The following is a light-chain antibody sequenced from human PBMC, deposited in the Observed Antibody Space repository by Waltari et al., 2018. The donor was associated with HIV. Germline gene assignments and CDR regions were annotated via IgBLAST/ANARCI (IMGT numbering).Light chain of an antibody. CDR1: RHISSY. CDR2: GVS. J-gene: IGKJ1*01. CDR3: QQSYTSPR. V-gene: IGKV1-39*01. Sequence: DIQMTQSPSSLSAAVGDRVTITCRASRHISSYLNWYQHKPGKAPKLLIYGVSTLHSGVPSRFSGSGSATEFTLTISSLQPEDFATYYCQQSYTSPRFGQGTKVEI.